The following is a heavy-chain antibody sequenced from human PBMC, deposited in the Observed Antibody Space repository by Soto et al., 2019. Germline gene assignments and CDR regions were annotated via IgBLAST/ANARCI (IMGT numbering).Heavy chain of an antibody. D-gene: IGHD6-13*01. Sequence: QVQLVQSGAEVKKPGASVKVSCKASGYTFTSYAMHWVRQAPGQRHEWMGWINGDNGNIKYSQKFQGRVTITRDTSARTAYMELSSLRSEDTAVYYCARDRRFSTAAAGTGWFDPWGQGTLVTVSS. CDR1: GYTFTSYA. V-gene: IGHV1-3*01. CDR2: INGDNGNI. CDR3: ARDRRFSTAAAGTGWFDP. J-gene: IGHJ5*02.